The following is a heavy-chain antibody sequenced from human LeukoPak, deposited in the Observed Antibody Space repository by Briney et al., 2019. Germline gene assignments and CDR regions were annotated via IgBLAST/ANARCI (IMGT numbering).Heavy chain of an antibody. V-gene: IGHV1-2*02. Sequence: ASVKVSCKASGYTFTGYYMHWVRQAPGQGLEWMGWINPNSGGTNYAQKFQGSVTMTRDTSISTAYMELSRLRADDTAVYYCVIDRSSGWDYWFDPWGQGTLVTVSS. J-gene: IGHJ5*02. CDR2: INPNSGGT. CDR1: GYTFTGYY. D-gene: IGHD6-25*01. CDR3: VIDRSSGWDYWFDP.